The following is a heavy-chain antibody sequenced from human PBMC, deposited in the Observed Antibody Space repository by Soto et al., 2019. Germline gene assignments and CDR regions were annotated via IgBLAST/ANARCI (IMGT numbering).Heavy chain of an antibody. J-gene: IGHJ4*02. CDR1: GFTFSSYA. CDR2: ISGSGGST. CDR3: AKDLDYYDSSGYYY. V-gene: IGHV3-23*01. D-gene: IGHD3-22*01. Sequence: GGSLRLSCAASGFTFSSYAMSWVRQAPGKGLEWVSAISGSGGSTYYADSVKGRFTISRDNSKNTLYLQMNSLRAEDTAVYYCAKDLDYYDSSGYYYWGQGTLVTVSS.